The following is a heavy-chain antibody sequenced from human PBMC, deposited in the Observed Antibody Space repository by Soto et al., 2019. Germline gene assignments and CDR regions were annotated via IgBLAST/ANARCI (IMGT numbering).Heavy chain of an antibody. Sequence: SETLSLTCAVYGGSFSGYYWSWIRQPPGKGLEWIGEINHSGSTNYNPSLKSRVTISVDTSKNQFSLKLSSVTAADTAVYYCARAPRHGVVSFRGQRRQHAFDIWGQGTMVTVSS. J-gene: IGHJ3*02. V-gene: IGHV4-34*01. D-gene: IGHD3-3*01. CDR2: INHSGST. CDR3: ARAPRHGVVSFRGQRRQHAFDI. CDR1: GGSFSGYY.